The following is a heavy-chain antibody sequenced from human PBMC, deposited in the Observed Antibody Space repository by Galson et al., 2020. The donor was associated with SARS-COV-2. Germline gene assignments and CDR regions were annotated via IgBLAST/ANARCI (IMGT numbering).Heavy chain of an antibody. V-gene: IGHV3-23*01. D-gene: IGHD6-19*01. J-gene: IGHJ4*02. CDR3: AKDAVYSSGWHTYYFDY. Sequence: GESLKISCAASGFTFSSYAMSWVRQAPGKGLEWVSAISGSGGSTYYADSVKGRFTISRDNSKNTLYLQMNSLRAEDTAVYYCAKDAVYSSGWHTYYFDYWGQGTLVTVSS. CDR2: ISGSGGST. CDR1: GFTFSSYA.